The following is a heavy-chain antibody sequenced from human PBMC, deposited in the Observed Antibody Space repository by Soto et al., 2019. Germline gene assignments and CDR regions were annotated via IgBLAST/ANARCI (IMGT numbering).Heavy chain of an antibody. D-gene: IGHD3-22*01. CDR2: INPNSGGT. CDR1: GYTFTGYY. CDR3: ARATFVRKGYYDATDYYYFDY. V-gene: IGHV1-2*04. J-gene: IGHJ4*02. Sequence: ASVKVSCKASGYTFTGYYMHWVRQAPGQGLEWMGWINPNSGGTNYAQKFQGWVTMTRDTSISTAYMELSRLSSVTAADTAVYYCARATFVRKGYYDATDYYYFDYWGQGTLVTVS.